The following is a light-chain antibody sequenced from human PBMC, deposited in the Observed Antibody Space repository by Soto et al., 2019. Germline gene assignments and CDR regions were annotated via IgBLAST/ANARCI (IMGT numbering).Light chain of an antibody. Sequence: QSALTQPPSVSGAPGQRVTISCTGGASNIGANYDVHWYQQLPGTAPKLLIYGDNNRPSGVPDRFSGSKSGTSASLAITSLQAEDEADYYCQSYDISLHNYVFGTGTKLTVL. CDR1: ASNIGANYD. J-gene: IGLJ1*01. CDR3: QSYDISLHNYV. CDR2: GDN. V-gene: IGLV1-40*01.